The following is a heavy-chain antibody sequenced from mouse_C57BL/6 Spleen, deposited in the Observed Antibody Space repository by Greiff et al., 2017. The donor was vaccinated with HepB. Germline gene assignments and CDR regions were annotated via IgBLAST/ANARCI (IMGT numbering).Heavy chain of an antibody. CDR3: ARGRGYGYDDVPFDY. CDR1: GYSITSGYY. J-gene: IGHJ2*01. V-gene: IGHV3-6*01. Sequence: DVKLQESGPGLVKPSQSLSLTCSVTGYSITSGYYWNWIRQFPGNKLEWMGYISYDGSNNYNPSLKNRISITRDTSKNQFFLKLNSLTTEDTATYYCARGRGYGYDDVPFDYWGQGTTLTVSS. CDR2: ISYDGSN. D-gene: IGHD2-2*01.